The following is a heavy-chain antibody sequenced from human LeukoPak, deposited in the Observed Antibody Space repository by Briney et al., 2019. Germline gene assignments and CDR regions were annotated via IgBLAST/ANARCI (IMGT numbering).Heavy chain of an antibody. Sequence: PGGSLRLSCAASGFTFSSYAMHWVRQAPGKGLEWVAVISYDGSNKYYADSVKGRFTISRDNSKNTLYLQMNSLRAEDTAVYYCASGEDYGGNSFDYWGQGTLVTVSS. J-gene: IGHJ5*01. CDR1: GFTFSSYA. D-gene: IGHD4-23*01. CDR3: ASGEDYGGNSFDY. CDR2: ISYDGSNK. V-gene: IGHV3-30*07.